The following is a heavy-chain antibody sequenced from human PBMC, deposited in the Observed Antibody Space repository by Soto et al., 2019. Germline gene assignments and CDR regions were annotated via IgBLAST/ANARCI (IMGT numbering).Heavy chain of an antibody. J-gene: IGHJ4*02. V-gene: IGHV1-69*06. CDR2: IIPIFGTA. CDR3: ATDYDSSGYSKYYFDY. D-gene: IGHD3-22*01. CDR1: GGTFSSYA. Sequence: QVQLMQSGAEVKKPGSSVKVSCKASGGTFSSYAISWVRQAPGQGLEWMGGIIPIFGTANYAQKFQGRVTITADKSTSTAYMELSSLRSEDTAVYYCATDYDSSGYSKYYFDYWGQGTLVTVSS.